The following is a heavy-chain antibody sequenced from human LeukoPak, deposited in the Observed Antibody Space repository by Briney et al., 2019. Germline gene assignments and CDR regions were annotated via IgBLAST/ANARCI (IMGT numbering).Heavy chain of an antibody. Sequence: SVKVSCKASGGTFSSYAISWVRQAPGQGLEWMGGIIPIFGTANYAQKFQGRVTITADESTSTAYMELSSLRSEDTAVYYCARGRYCSSTSCSVFDYWGQGTLVTVSS. J-gene: IGHJ4*02. V-gene: IGHV1-69*01. CDR3: ARGRYCSSTSCSVFDY. CDR2: IIPIFGTA. D-gene: IGHD2-2*01. CDR1: GGTFSSYA.